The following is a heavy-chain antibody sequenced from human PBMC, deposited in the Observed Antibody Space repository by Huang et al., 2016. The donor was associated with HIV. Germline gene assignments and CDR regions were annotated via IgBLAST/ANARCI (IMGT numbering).Heavy chain of an antibody. CDR2: NYYSGTN. CDR1: GGSISSLSYY. D-gene: IGHD6-13*01. CDR3: AGQGRIVGIPAAPLRFDP. V-gene: IGHV4-39*01. Sequence: QLQLQESGPGLVKPSETLSLTCSVSGGSISSLSYYWGWIRQPPGKGLEWIGSNYYSGTNYYNQSRKSRVTISVNTSKNQFSLKLSSVTAADAAVYYCAGQGRIVGIPAAPLRFDPWGQGTLVSVSS. J-gene: IGHJ5*02.